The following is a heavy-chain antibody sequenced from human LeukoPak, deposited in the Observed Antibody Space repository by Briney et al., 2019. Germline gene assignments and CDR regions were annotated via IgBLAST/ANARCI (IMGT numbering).Heavy chain of an antibody. CDR2: IYHSGST. D-gene: IGHD2-2*01. CDR3: ARDRSSTSWGWFDP. Sequence: SETLSLTCTVSGYSISSGYYWGWIRQPPGKGLEWIGSIYHSGSTYYNPSLKSRVTISVDTSKNQFSPKLSSVTAADTAVYYCARDRSSTSWGWFDPWGQGTLVTVSS. CDR1: GYSISSGYY. V-gene: IGHV4-38-2*02. J-gene: IGHJ5*02.